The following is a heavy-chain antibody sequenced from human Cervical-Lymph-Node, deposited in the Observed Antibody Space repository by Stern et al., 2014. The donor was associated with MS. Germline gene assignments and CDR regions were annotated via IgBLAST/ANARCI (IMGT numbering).Heavy chain of an antibody. V-gene: IGHV7-4-1*02. Sequence: VQLVESGSEFKQPGASVTVACRVSGSTFTASSISWVRQAPGRGLEWMGWINTKTGNPTYALDFTGRFVFSLDTSVSTAFLQISSLKADDTAVYYCARSQPFSYWGQGTLVTVSP. CDR2: INTKTGNP. CDR3: ARSQPFSY. CDR1: GSTFTASS. D-gene: IGHD6-13*01. J-gene: IGHJ4*02.